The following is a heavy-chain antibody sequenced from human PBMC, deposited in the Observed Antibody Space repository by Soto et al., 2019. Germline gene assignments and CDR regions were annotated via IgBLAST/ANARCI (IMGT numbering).Heavy chain of an antibody. CDR1: GFTFSSYG. D-gene: IGHD1-26*01. CDR2: IWYDGSNK. CDR3: AKMNGYYPHYGLGV. J-gene: IGHJ6*02. V-gene: IGHV3-33*06. Sequence: QVQLVESGGGVVQPGRSLRLSCAASGFTFSSYGMHWVRQAPGKGLEWVAVIWYDGSNKYYADSVKGRFTISRDNSKNTLYLQMNSLRAEDTAVYYCAKMNGYYPHYGLGVWGQGTTVTVSS.